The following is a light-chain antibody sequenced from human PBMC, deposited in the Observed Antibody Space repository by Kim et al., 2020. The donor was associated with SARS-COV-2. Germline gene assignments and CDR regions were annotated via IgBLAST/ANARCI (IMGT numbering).Light chain of an antibody. V-gene: IGLV3-19*01. CDR3: NSRDSSGNHLV. CDR2: GKN. CDR1: SLRTYY. Sequence: ALGQTVRITCQGDSLRTYYASWYQQKPGQAPVPVIYGKNNRPSGIPDRFSGSSSANTASLTITGAQAEDEADYYCNSRDSSGNHLVFGGGTQLTVL. J-gene: IGLJ3*02.